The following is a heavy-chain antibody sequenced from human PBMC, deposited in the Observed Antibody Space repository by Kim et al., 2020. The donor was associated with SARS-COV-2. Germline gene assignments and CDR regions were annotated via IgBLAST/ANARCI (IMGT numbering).Heavy chain of an antibody. J-gene: IGHJ6*01. CDR3: ARARVDYTVNRYYCHGMDV. V-gene: IGHV4-59*13. Sequence: SETLSLTCTVSGGSISRYYWSWIRQPPGKGLEWKGNTYYSGNSNYNPSLKSRVTISVDTSKNQLSLKLSSVTAADTAVYYCARARVDYTVNRYYCHGMDV. D-gene: IGHD2-2*02. CDR2: TYYSGNS. CDR1: GGSISRYY.